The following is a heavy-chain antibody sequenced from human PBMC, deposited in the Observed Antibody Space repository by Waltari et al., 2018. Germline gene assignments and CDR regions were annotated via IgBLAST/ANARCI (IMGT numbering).Heavy chain of an antibody. D-gene: IGHD6-13*01. V-gene: IGHV4-34*01. Sequence: QVQLQQWGAGLLKPSETLSLTCAVYGGSFSGYYWSWIRQPPGKGLEWIGEINHSGSTNYNPSLKSRVTISVDTSKNQFSRKLSSVTAADTAVYYCARGDGYSSSWFGGHYYYYYGMDVWGQGTTVTVSS. CDR2: INHSGST. CDR1: GGSFSGYY. J-gene: IGHJ6*02. CDR3: ARGDGYSSSWFGGHYYYYYGMDV.